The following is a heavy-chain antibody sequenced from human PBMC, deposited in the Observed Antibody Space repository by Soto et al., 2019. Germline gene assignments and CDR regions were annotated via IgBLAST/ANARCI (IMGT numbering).Heavy chain of an antibody. V-gene: IGHV1-46*01. CDR1: GYTFTSYY. CDR3: GKNLSDYRGYFDS. D-gene: IGHD3-16*01. J-gene: IGHJ4*02. Sequence: ASVKVSCKASGYTFTSYYIHWVRQAPGIGLERMALIKPGGSYTTYAQKFQGRVTLTSDTSTSAVYMELSSLTSDDTAVNYWGKNLSDYRGYFDSGAQGTLVPFSS. CDR2: IKPGGSYT.